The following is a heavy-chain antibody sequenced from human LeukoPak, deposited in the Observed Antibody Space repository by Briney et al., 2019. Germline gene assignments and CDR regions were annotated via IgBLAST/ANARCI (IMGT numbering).Heavy chain of an antibody. CDR2: ISSSSSYI. Sequence: GGSLRLSCAASGFTFSSYSMNWVRQAPGKGLEWVSSISSSSSYIYYADSVKGRFTISRDNAKNSLYLQMNSLRAEDTAVYYCARDSSGNEIYYFDYWGQGTLVTSPQ. V-gene: IGHV3-21*01. D-gene: IGHD1-1*01. CDR1: GFTFSSYS. CDR3: ARDSSGNEIYYFDY. J-gene: IGHJ4*02.